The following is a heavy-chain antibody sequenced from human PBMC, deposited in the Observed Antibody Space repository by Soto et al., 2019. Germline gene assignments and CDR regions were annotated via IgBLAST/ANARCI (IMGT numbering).Heavy chain of an antibody. D-gene: IGHD3-10*01. CDR2: INHSGST. V-gene: IGHV4-34*01. Sequence: QVHLQQWGAGLLKPSETLSPTCAVYGGSFSGYYWSWIRQPPGKGLEWIGEINHSGSTNYNPSLKSRVTISVDKSKNQFSLKLSSVTAADTAVYYCASTAGILLWFGEARYYFDYWGQGTLVTV. J-gene: IGHJ4*02. CDR1: GGSFSGYY. CDR3: ASTAGILLWFGEARYYFDY.